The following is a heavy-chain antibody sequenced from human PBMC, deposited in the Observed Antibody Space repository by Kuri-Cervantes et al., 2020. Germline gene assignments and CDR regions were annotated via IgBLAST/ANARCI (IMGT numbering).Heavy chain of an antibody. V-gene: IGHV3-13*01. J-gene: IGHJ5*02. D-gene: IGHD3-9*01. CDR2: IGTAGDT. CDR1: GFTFSSYD. Sequence: GESLKISCAASGFTFSSYDMHWVRQATGKGLEWVSAIGTAGDTYYPGSVKGRFTISRENAKNSLYLQMNSLRAGDTAVYYCARAKFDILIGGNWFDPWGQGTLVTVSS. CDR3: ARAKFDILIGGNWFDP.